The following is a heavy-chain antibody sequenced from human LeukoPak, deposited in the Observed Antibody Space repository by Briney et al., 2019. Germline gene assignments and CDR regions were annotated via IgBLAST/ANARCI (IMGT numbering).Heavy chain of an antibody. Sequence: SETLSLTCTVSGGSISSSSYYWGWIRQPPGKGLEWIGSIYYSGSTYYNPSLKSRVTISVDTSKNQFSLKLSSVTAADTAVYYCARIRLAVAGTRPFDYWGQGTLVTVSS. CDR2: IYYSGST. V-gene: IGHV4-39*01. J-gene: IGHJ4*02. D-gene: IGHD6-19*01. CDR1: GGSISSSSYY. CDR3: ARIRLAVAGTRPFDY.